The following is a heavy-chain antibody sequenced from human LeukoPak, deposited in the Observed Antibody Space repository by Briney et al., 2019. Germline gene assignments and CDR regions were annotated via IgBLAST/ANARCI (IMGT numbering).Heavy chain of an antibody. Sequence: ASVKVSCKASGYTFTSCYMHWVRQAPGQGLEWMGIINPSGGSTSYAQKFQGRVTMTRDTSTSTVYMELSSLRSEDTAVYYCARDSLSVSYLASFDYWGQGTLVTVSS. CDR1: GYTFTSCY. V-gene: IGHV1-46*01. CDR3: ARDSLSVSYLASFDY. D-gene: IGHD1-26*01. J-gene: IGHJ4*02. CDR2: INPSGGST.